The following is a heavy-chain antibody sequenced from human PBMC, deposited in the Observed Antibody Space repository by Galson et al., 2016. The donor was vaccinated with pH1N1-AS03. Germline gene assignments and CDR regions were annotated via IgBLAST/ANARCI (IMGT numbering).Heavy chain of an antibody. CDR3: AREKINVGADYYGMDV. CDR2: TSYNGRNK. Sequence: LRLSCAASGFAFSDYTMHWVRRAPGKGLEWVAVTSYNGRNKYYTDSVQGRFSISRDNSKNTLHLQMISLRAEDTAVYYCAREKINVGADYYGMDVWGQGTTVTVSS. CDR1: GFAFSDYT. J-gene: IGHJ6*02. D-gene: IGHD1-26*01. V-gene: IGHV3-30-3*01.